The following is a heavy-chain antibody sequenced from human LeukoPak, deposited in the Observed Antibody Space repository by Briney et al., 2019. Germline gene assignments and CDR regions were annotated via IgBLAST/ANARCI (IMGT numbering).Heavy chain of an antibody. J-gene: IGHJ4*02. V-gene: IGHV3-21*04. Sequence: GGSLRLSCAASGFTFSSYSMNWVRQAPGKGLEWVSYISSSSRYIYYADSVKGRFTISRDNAKNSLYLQMNSLRAEDTAVYYCAKGPRTVRFGDRHKGIFDYWGQGTLVTVSS. CDR1: GFTFSSYS. D-gene: IGHD3-10*01. CDR3: AKGPRTVRFGDRHKGIFDY. CDR2: ISSSSRYI.